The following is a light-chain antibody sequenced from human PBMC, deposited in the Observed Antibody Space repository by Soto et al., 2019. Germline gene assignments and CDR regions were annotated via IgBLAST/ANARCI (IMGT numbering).Light chain of an antibody. CDR1: QSVSSSY. CDR3: QHFGGTTFT. J-gene: IGKJ5*01. Sequence: EIVLTQSPGTLSLSPGEGATLSCRPSQSVSSSYIAWYQQRPGQTPSLLIYGASTRATGIPDRFSGSGSGTQFTLTISRLEPGDFAVYYCQHFGGTTFTFGQGTRLEIK. CDR2: GAS. V-gene: IGKV3-20*01.